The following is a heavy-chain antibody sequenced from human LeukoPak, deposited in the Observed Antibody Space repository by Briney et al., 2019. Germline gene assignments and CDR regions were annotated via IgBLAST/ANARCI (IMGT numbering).Heavy chain of an antibody. V-gene: IGHV1-69*01. D-gene: IGHD2-15*01. CDR3: ARDLNGGTYFDY. CDR2: NIPIFGTA. Sequence: VASVKVSCKASGGTFSSYAISWVRQAPGQGLEWMGGNIPIFGTANYAQKFQGRVTITADESTSTAYMELSSLRSEDTAVYYCARDLNGGTYFDYWGQGTLVTVSS. J-gene: IGHJ4*02. CDR1: GGTFSSYA.